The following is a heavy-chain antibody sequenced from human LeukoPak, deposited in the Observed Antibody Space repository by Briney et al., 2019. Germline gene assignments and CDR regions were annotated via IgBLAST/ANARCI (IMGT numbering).Heavy chain of an antibody. CDR3: AKGFDSSVWYAFFDS. CDR1: AFTFDDYA. CDR2: ITWNSRVL. V-gene: IGHV3-9*01. D-gene: IGHD6-13*01. J-gene: IGHJ4*02. Sequence: PGRPLRLSCVASAFTFDDYAMHWVRQAPGKGLEWVSSITWNSRVLDYADSVKGRFTISRDNAKNSLCLQMNSLRAEDTALYYCAKGFDSSVWYAFFDSWGQGTLVTVSS.